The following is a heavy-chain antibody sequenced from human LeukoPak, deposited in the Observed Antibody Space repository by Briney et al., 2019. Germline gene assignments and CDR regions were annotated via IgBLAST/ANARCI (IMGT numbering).Heavy chain of an antibody. J-gene: IGHJ6*02. V-gene: IGHV3-64*01. CDR1: GFTFSSYA. CDR3: ARGGSGGSFCYYYYGMDV. Sequence: GGSLRLSCAASGFTFSSYAMHWVRQAPGKGLEYVSAISSNGGSTYYANSVKGRFTISRDNSKNTLYLQMGSLRAEDMAVYYCARGGSGGSFCYYYYGMDVWGQGTTVTVSS. D-gene: IGHD2-15*01. CDR2: ISSNGGST.